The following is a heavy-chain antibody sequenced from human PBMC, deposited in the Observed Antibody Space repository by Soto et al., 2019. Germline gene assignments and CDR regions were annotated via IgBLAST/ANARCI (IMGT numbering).Heavy chain of an antibody. CDR2: IFHSGST. CDR3: ATDLQGALLRPVEWLGDDTDV. J-gene: IGHJ6*02. D-gene: IGHD3-3*01. Sequence: HVQLLESGPGLVRPSGTLSLTCAVSGGSITSDNWWSWVRQSPGKGLEWIGEIFHSGSTNYNPSLKSRVTISMDKSNNRSSLKLTSVTAAHTAVYYCATDLQGALLRPVEWLGDDTDVWGQRTTVTVTS. V-gene: IGHV4-4*02. CDR1: GGSITSDNW.